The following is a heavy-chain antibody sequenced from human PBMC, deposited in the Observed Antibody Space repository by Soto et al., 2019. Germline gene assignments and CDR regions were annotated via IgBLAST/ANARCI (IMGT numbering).Heavy chain of an antibody. Sequence: GGSLRLSCAASGFTFSNAWMSWVRQAPGKGLEWVGRIKSKTDGGTTDYAAPVKGRFTISRDDSKNTLYLQMNSLKTEDTAVYYCTTARLYSGYDCFYCYWGQGTLVTVSS. CDR3: TTARLYSGYDCFYCY. CDR2: IKSKTDGGTT. V-gene: IGHV3-15*01. CDR1: GFTFSNAW. J-gene: IGHJ4*02. D-gene: IGHD5-12*01.